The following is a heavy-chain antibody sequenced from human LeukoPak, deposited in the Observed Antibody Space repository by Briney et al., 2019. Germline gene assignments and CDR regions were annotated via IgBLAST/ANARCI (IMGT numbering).Heavy chain of an antibody. CDR3: VRPRNSYADLYYFDY. CDR1: GDSISSSNYY. Sequence: SETLSLTCTVSGDSISSSNYYWGWIRQPPGKGLEWIGSIYYSGSTYYNPSLKSRVTISVDTSKNLFSLKLSSVTAADTAVYYCVRPRNSYADLYYFDYWGQGTLVTVSS. V-gene: IGHV4-39*01. CDR2: IYYSGST. J-gene: IGHJ4*02. D-gene: IGHD5-18*01.